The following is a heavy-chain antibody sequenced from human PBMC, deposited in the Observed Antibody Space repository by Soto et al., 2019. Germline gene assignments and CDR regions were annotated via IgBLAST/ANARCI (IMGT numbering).Heavy chain of an antibody. Sequence: PSETLSLTCTVSGGSINNKSYYWGWIRQPPGKGLEWIGSIYYSGSTYYNPSLKSRVTISVDTSKNQFSLKLSSLTAADTAVYYCERHQDYYDNSGYFDYWGQGTLVTVYS. J-gene: IGHJ4*02. CDR1: GGSINNKSYY. CDR2: IYYSGST. V-gene: IGHV4-39*01. CDR3: ERHQDYYDNSGYFDY. D-gene: IGHD3-22*01.